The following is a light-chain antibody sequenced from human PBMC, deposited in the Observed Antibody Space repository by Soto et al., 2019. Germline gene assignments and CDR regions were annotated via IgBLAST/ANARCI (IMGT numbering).Light chain of an antibody. CDR3: LHHNSYLWT. Sequence: DIQMTQSPSSLSASVGDRVTITCRASQGIRNDLGWYQQKPGKAPKRLIYDASSLQSGVPARCSGSGSGSASPPTIGSLQPQDFATSYCLHHNSYLWTFGTGTKVDIK. J-gene: IGKJ1*01. CDR2: DAS. CDR1: QGIRND. V-gene: IGKV1-17*01.